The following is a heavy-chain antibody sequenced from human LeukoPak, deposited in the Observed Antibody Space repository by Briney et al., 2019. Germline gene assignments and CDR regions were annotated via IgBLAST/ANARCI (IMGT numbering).Heavy chain of an antibody. Sequence: GGSLRLSCAASGFTFSSYWLSWVRQAPGKGLEWVANIKQDGSEKLYVDSVKGRFIISRDNAKNSLYLHMNSLRAEDTAVYYCARDCVMVGVPCHDCWGQGTLVTVSS. J-gene: IGHJ4*02. CDR1: GFTFSSYW. CDR3: ARDCVMVGVPCHDC. V-gene: IGHV3-7*04. D-gene: IGHD1-26*01. CDR2: IKQDGSEK.